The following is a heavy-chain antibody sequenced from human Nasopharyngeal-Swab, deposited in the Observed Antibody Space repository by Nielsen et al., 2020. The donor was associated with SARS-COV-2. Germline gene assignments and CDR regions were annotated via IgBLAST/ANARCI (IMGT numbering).Heavy chain of an antibody. CDR1: GSSISSGYY. CDR2: IYHSGST. D-gene: IGHD4-11*01. J-gene: IGHJ6*03. Sequence: SETLSLTCVVSGSSISSGYYWGWIRQPPGKGLEWIGSIYHSGSTYYNPSLKSRVTISVDTSKNQFSLKLSSVTAADTAVYYCARRTRYSNYAYYYMDVWGKGTTVTVSS. CDR3: ARRTRYSNYAYYYMDV. V-gene: IGHV4-38-2*01.